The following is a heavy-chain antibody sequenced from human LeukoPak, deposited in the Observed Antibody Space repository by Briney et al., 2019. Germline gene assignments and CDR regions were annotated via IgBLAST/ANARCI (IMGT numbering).Heavy chain of an antibody. J-gene: IGHJ4*02. CDR1: GSTFTGYY. V-gene: IGHV1-2*02. CDR3: ARGEDILTGYYNPSDY. CDR2: INPNSGGT. D-gene: IGHD3-9*01. Sequence: GASVKVSCKASGSTFTGYYMHWVRQAPGQGLEWMGWINPNSGGTNYAQKFQGRVTMTRDTSISTAYMELSRLRSDDTAVYYCARGEDILTGYYNPSDYWGQGTLVTVSS.